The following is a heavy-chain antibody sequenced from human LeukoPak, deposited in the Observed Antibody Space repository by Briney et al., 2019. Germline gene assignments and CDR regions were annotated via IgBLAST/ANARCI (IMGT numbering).Heavy chain of an antibody. V-gene: IGHV3-11*01. CDR1: GFTFSDYY. CDR2: ISSSGSTI. D-gene: IGHD3-22*01. Sequence: GGSLRLSCAASGFTFSDYYMSWIRQAPGKGLEWVSYISSSGSTIYYADSVKGRFTISRDNAKNSLYLQMNSLRAEDTAVYYCASACYYDSSGYLVHYWGQGTLVTVSS. J-gene: IGHJ4*02. CDR3: ASACYYDSSGYLVHY.